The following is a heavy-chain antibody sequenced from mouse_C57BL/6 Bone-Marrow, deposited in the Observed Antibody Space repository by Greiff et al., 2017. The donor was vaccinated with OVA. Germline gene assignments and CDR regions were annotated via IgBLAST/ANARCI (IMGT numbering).Heavy chain of an antibody. Sequence: QVQLKQSGAELVKPGASVKLSCKASGYTFTSYWMHWVQQRPGQGLEWIGYINPSSGYTKSNQKFTVKATLTSNKSSSTAYMQLSSLTYEDYAVYYCAAYYSNYRGFDYWGQGTTLTVSS. D-gene: IGHD2-5*01. CDR3: AAYYSNYRGFDY. J-gene: IGHJ2*01. CDR1: GYTFTSYW. CDR2: INPSSGYT. V-gene: IGHV1-7*01.